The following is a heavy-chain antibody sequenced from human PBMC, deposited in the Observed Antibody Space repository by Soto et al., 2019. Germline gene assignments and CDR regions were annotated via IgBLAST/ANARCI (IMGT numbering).Heavy chain of an antibody. CDR2: IIPIFGTA. J-gene: IGHJ4*02. Sequence: ASGKVSCKASGGTFSSYAISWVRQAPGQGLEWMGGIIPIFGTANYAQKFQGRVTITADESTSTAYMELSSLRSEDTAVYYCARDSCSGGSCYDYWGQGTLVTVSS. D-gene: IGHD2-15*01. CDR1: GGTFSSYA. CDR3: ARDSCSGGSCYDY. V-gene: IGHV1-69*13.